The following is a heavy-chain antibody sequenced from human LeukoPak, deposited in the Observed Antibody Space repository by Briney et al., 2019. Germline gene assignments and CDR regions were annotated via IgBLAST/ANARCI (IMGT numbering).Heavy chain of an antibody. CDR3: AFSGVITISDAFDI. Sequence: ASVKVSCKASGGTFSSYAISWVRQAPGQGLEWMGGIIPIFGTANYAQKFQGRVTITADESTSTAYMELSSLRSEDTAVYYCAFSGVITISDAFDIWGQGTMVTVSS. V-gene: IGHV1-69*13. D-gene: IGHD3-22*01. CDR1: GGTFSSYA. CDR2: IIPIFGTA. J-gene: IGHJ3*02.